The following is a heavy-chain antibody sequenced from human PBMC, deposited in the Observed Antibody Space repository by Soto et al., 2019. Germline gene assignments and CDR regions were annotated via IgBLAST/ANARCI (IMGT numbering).Heavy chain of an antibody. Sequence: QVQLQESGPGLVKPSQTLSLTCTVSGDSISSCCYFWNWIRQHPGKGLEWLGLIYYTGSTFYNPSLRSRVTFSVDTSKNHFSLKLTSVTAAATAVYFCARLSSSSSFDFWGQGTLVTVSS. CDR2: IYYTGST. CDR3: ARLSSSSSFDF. J-gene: IGHJ4*02. V-gene: IGHV4-31*03. D-gene: IGHD6-6*01. CDR1: GDSISSCCYF.